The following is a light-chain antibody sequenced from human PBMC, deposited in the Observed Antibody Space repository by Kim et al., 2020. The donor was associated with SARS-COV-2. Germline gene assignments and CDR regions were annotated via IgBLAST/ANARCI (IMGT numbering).Light chain of an antibody. CDR3: SSYTSSNTLV. CDR2: DVN. J-gene: IGLJ3*02. CDR1: SSDLVVYNC. V-gene: IGLV2-14*03. Sequence: GQSITISCTTTSSDLVVYNCGYWYQQHTGKAPKVMIYDVNNRPSGVSNRFSGSKSGDTASLTISGLQTEDEADYYCSSYTSSNTLVFGGGTQLTVL.